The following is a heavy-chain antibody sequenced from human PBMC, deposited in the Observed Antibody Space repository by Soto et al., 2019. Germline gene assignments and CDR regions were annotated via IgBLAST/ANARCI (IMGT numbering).Heavy chain of an antibody. V-gene: IGHV3-30*03. CDR3: ARARNWNYQDFDF. D-gene: IGHD1-7*01. Sequence: QVQLVESGGGVVQPGRSLRLSCEASGFTFSYSGMAWVRQAPGQGLEWVASMSYNGNEKYLGDSVKGRFTISRDNSKDTLYLQMGSLRPEDTAVYLCARARNWNYQDFDFWGQGTLVTVAS. CDR1: GFTFSYSG. J-gene: IGHJ4*02. CDR2: MSYNGNEK.